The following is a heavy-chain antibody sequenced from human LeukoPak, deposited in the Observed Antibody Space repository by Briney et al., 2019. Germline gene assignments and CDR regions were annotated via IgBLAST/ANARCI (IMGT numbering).Heavy chain of an antibody. CDR1: GFTFSNAW. J-gene: IGHJ4*02. CDR3: AKLKYSSGYFDY. CDR2: ISGSGGST. Sequence: GGSLRLSCATSGFTFSNAWMNWVRQAPGKGLEWVSAISGSGGSTYYADSVKGRFTISRDNSKNTLYLQVNSLRAEDTAVYYCAKLKYSSGYFDYWGQGTLVTVSS. D-gene: IGHD3-22*01. V-gene: IGHV3-23*01.